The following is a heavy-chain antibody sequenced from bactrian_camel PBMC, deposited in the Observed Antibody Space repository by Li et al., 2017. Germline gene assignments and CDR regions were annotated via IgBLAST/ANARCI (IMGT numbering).Heavy chain of an antibody. Sequence: HVQLVESGGGSVQAGGSLRLACAASRWNVCMGWFRQVQGKEHEGVATINAFGRTTYADSVKDRFSISKDNDKKILYLQMDNLRPEDTAMYYCAADYRRGWSCSVGRRELITGARGPRSPSP. CDR3: AADYRRGWSCSVGRRELIT. V-gene: IGHV3S53*01. D-gene: IGHD1*01. CDR2: INAFGRT. J-gene: IGHJ4*01. CDR1: RWNVC.